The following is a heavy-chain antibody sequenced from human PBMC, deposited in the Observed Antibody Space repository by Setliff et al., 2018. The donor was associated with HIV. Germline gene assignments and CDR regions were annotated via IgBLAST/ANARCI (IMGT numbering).Heavy chain of an antibody. CDR3: TRGED. Sequence: GGSLRLSCAASGFTFSSYWMHWVRQAPGKGLVWVSYISSGSPIYYADSVKGRFMFSRDTTKTSFYLQMNSLRAEDTGVYYCTRGEDWGQGTLVTVSS. CDR1: GFTFSSYW. CDR2: ISSGSPI. D-gene: IGHD1-26*01. V-gene: IGHV3-48*04. J-gene: IGHJ4*02.